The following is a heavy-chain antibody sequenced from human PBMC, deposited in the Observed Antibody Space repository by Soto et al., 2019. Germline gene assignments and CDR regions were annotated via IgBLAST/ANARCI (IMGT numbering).Heavy chain of an antibody. CDR2: IWYDGSNM. CDR3: ARLGSGDAYNLDY. CDR1: GFSFSTYG. J-gene: IGHJ4*02. V-gene: IGHV3-33*01. Sequence: QVHLVESGGGVVRPGMPLTLSCAASGFSFSTYGMQWVRQAPGKGLEWVALIWYDGSNMYHADSVKGRFTIFRDNSKNTLYLQMNSLRAEDTAVYYCARLGSGDAYNLDYWGQGTLVTVSS. D-gene: IGHD1-1*01.